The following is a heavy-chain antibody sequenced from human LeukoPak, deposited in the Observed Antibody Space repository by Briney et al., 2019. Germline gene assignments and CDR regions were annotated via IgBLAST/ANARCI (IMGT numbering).Heavy chain of an antibody. J-gene: IGHJ4*02. Sequence: GGSLRLSCTASGFTFSNFYMSWVRQAPGKGLEWVSSISYTGTYIYYADSVKGRFTISRDNAQNSLYLQMNSLRAEDTAIYYCVRDRGTYRPIDYWGQGTLVTVSS. CDR1: GFTFSNFY. D-gene: IGHD1-26*01. CDR3: VRDRGTYRPIDY. CDR2: ISYTGTYI. V-gene: IGHV3-21*04.